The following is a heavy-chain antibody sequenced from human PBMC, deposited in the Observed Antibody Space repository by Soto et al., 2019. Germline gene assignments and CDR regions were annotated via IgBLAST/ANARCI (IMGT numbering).Heavy chain of an antibody. Sequence: SETLSLTCTVSGGSVSSGSYYWSWIRQPPGKGLEWIGYIYYSGSTNYNPSLKSRVTISVDTSKNQFSLKLSSVTAADTAVYYCARGYLWFGELLQPYFDYWGQGTLVTVSS. J-gene: IGHJ4*02. CDR3: ARGYLWFGELLQPYFDY. D-gene: IGHD3-10*01. V-gene: IGHV4-61*01. CDR2: IYYSGST. CDR1: GGSVSSGSYY.